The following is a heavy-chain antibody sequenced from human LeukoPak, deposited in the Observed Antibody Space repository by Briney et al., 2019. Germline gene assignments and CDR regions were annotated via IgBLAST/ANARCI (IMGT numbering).Heavy chain of an antibody. J-gene: IGHJ6*03. CDR3: ARHIGGGIEDMDV. D-gene: IGHD3-16*02. V-gene: IGHV4-59*08. Sequence: SETLSLTRTVSGGSIGTYYWSWIRQSPGKGLEWIGYIYVTGTTRYNPYLQSRVTISVDTSRNQFFLKMSSVTAADTAVYYCARHIGGGIEDMDVWGKGTKVTVSS. CDR2: IYVTGTT. CDR1: GGSIGTYY.